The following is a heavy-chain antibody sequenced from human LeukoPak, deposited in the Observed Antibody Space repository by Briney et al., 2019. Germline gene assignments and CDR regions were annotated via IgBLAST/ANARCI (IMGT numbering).Heavy chain of an antibody. CDR2: FDPEDGET. CDR3: ATYYYDRSSSAHHLDY. CDR1: GYTLTELS. D-gene: IGHD3-22*01. V-gene: IGHV1-24*01. Sequence: ASVKVSCKVSGYTLTELSMHWVRQAPGKGLEWMGGFDPEDGETIYAQKFQGRVTMTEDTSTDTAYMELSSLRSEDTAVYYCATYYYDRSSSAHHLDYWGQGTLVTVSS. J-gene: IGHJ4*02.